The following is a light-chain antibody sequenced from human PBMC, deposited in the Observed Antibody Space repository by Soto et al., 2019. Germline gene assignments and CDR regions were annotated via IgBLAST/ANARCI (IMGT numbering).Light chain of an antibody. J-gene: IGKJ4*01. CDR2: DAS. V-gene: IGKV1-5*01. CDR1: QSIRSF. CDR3: QRYDSYSLT. Sequence: DIQMTQSPSTLSASVGDRVTITCRASQSIRSFLAWYQQKPGKAPKLLISDASNLGSGVPSRFSGSGSGTEFTLTISSLQPDDFATYYCQRYDSYSLTFGGGTKVEIK.